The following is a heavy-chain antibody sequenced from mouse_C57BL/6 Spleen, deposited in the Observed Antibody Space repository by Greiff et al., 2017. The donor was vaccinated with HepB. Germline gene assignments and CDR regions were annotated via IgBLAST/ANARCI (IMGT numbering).Heavy chain of an antibody. CDR2: IDPSDSYT. CDR3: AQGYYGYDEAMDY. V-gene: IGHV1-50*01. D-gene: IGHD2-2*01. Sequence: QVQLQQSGAELVKPGASVKLSCKASGYTFTSYWMQWVKQRPGQGLEWIGEIDPSDSYTNYNQKFKGKATLTVDTSSSTAYMQLSSLTSEDSAVYYCAQGYYGYDEAMDYWGQGTSVTVSS. CDR1: GYTFTSYW. J-gene: IGHJ4*01.